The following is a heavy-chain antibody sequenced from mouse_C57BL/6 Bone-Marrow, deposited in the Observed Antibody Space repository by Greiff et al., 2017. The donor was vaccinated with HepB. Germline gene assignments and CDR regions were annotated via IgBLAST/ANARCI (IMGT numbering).Heavy chain of an antibody. CDR2: IYPGSGST. CDR1: GYTFTSYW. V-gene: IGHV1-55*01. Sequence: QVQLKQPGAELVKPGASVKMSCKASGYTFTSYWITWVKQRPGQGLEWIGDIYPGSGSTNYNEKFKSKATLTVDTSSSTAYMQLSSQTSEDSAVYYCTRGGLRQRTVFAYWRQGTLDTVSA. J-gene: IGHJ3*01. D-gene: IGHD2-2*01. CDR3: TRGGLRQRTVFAY.